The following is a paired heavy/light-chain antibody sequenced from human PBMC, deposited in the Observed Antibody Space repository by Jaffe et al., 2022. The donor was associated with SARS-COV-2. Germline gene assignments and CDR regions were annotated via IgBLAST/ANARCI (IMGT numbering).Light chain of an antibody. CDR1: QSVSSSY. J-gene: IGKJ4*01. Sequence: EIVLTQSPGTLSLSPGERATLSCRASQSVSSSYLAWYQQKPGQAPRLLIYGASSRATGIPDRFSGSGSGTDFTLTISRLEPEDFAVYYCQQYGSSPGLTFGGGTKVEIK. CDR2: GAS. CDR3: QQYGSSPGLT. V-gene: IGKV3-20*01.
Heavy chain of an antibody. Sequence: QVQLVQSGAEEKKPGSSVKVSCKASGGTFRSYTFSWVRQAPGQGLEWMGGINPIFGPANYAQKFQGRVTITADESTSTAYMELSSLRSEDTAVYYCARGGQLWLPRYFDYWGQGTLVTVSS. D-gene: IGHD5-18*01. V-gene: IGHV1-69*01. CDR2: INPIFGPA. CDR1: GGTFRSYT. CDR3: ARGGQLWLPRYFDY. J-gene: IGHJ4*02.